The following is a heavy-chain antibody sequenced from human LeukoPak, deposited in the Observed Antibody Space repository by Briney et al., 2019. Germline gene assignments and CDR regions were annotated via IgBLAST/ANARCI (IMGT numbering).Heavy chain of an antibody. J-gene: IGHJ4*02. D-gene: IGHD3-10*01. Sequence: SETLSLTCTVSGGSISSSSYYWGWIRQPPGKGLEWIGSIYYSGSTYYNPSLKSRVTISVDTSKNQFSLKLSSVTAADTAVYYCARAQPGPYYYGSGRYIGPFDYWGQGTLVTVSS. CDR2: IYYSGST. CDR1: GGSISSSSYY. CDR3: ARAQPGPYYYGSGRYIGPFDY. V-gene: IGHV4-39*01.